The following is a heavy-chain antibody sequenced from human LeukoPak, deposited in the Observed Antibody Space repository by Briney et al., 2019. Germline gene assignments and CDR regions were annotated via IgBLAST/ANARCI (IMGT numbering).Heavy chain of an antibody. CDR3: ARSSGWSKYYYYYMDV. CDR1: GYTFTGYY. V-gene: IGHV1-2*02. Sequence: GASVKVSCKASGYTFTGYYMHWVRQAPGQGLEWMGWINPNSGGTNYAQKFQGRVTMTRDTSISTAYMELSRLRSDDTAVYYCARSSGWSKYYYYYMDVWGKGTTVTVS. CDR2: INPNSGGT. D-gene: IGHD6-19*01. J-gene: IGHJ6*03.